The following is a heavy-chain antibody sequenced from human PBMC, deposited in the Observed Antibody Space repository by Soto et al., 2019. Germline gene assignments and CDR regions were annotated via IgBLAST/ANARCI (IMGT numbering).Heavy chain of an antibody. D-gene: IGHD3-22*01. V-gene: IGHV3-7*05. J-gene: IGHJ4*02. CDR1: GFTFSSYW. CDR3: AREYYDSSGYRVDY. Sequence: GGSLRLSCAASGFTFSSYWMSWVRQAPGKGLEWVANIKQDGSEKYYVDSVKGRFTISRDNAKNSLYLQMNSLRAEDTTVYYCAREYYDSSGYRVDYWGQGTLVTVSS. CDR2: IKQDGSEK.